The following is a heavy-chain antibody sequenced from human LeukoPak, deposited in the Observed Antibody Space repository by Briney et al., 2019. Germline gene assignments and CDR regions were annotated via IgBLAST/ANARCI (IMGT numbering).Heavy chain of an antibody. CDR3: AREGGEWSSYDY. J-gene: IGHJ4*02. D-gene: IGHD3-3*01. Sequence: SETLSLTCAVYGGSFSGYYWSWIRQPPGKGLEWIGEINHSGSTYYNPSLKSRVTISVDTSKNQFSLKLSSVTAADTAVYYCAREGGEWSSYDYWGQGTLVTVSS. CDR2: INHSGST. V-gene: IGHV4-34*01. CDR1: GGSFSGYY.